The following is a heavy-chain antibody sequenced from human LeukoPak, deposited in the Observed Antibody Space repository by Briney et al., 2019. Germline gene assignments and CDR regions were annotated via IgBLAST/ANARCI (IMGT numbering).Heavy chain of an antibody. CDR3: VRAPQWVRSGRDLFYFDY. CDR1: GGSISTGSYY. Sequence: SQTLSLTCSVSGGSISTGSYYWGWIRQPAGKGLEWIGRIFVDGSTDYNPSLKSRVTMSVDTSKNQFSLKLSSVTAADTAVYFCVRAPQWVRSGRDLFYFDYWGQGTLVTVSS. D-gene: IGHD3-3*01. J-gene: IGHJ4*02. V-gene: IGHV4-61*02. CDR2: IFVDGST.